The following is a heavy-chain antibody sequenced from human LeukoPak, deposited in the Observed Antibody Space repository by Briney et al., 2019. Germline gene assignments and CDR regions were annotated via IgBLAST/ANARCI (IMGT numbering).Heavy chain of an antibody. V-gene: IGHV1-46*01. CDR1: GYTFSRYY. J-gene: IGHJ6*02. CDR2: INTSGATT. D-gene: IGHD6-19*01. CDR3: ARGLESSGWYGMDV. Sequence: ASAKVSCKTSGYTFSRYYIHWVRQAPGQGLEWMGIINTSGATTRYGQKFKGRVTATRDTSTSTVYMETSSLNSEDTAVYYCARGLESSGWYGMDVWGQGTTIIVSS.